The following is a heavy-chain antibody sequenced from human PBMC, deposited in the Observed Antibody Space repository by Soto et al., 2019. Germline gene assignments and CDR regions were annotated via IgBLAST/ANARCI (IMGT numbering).Heavy chain of an antibody. CDR2: ISSSSSYI. D-gene: IGHD3-9*01. Sequence: EMQLVESGGGLVKPGGSLRLSCAASGFTFSSYSMNWVRQAPGKGLEWVSSISSSSSYIYYADSVKGRFTISRDNAKNSLYLQMNSLRAEDTAVYYCARDRGYYDILTGLVPRKCKFDYWGQGTLVTVSS. V-gene: IGHV3-21*01. CDR1: GFTFSSYS. CDR3: ARDRGYYDILTGLVPRKCKFDY. J-gene: IGHJ4*02.